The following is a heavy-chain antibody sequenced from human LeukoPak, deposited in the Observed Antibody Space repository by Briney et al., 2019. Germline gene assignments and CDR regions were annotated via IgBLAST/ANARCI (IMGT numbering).Heavy chain of an antibody. J-gene: IGHJ4*02. CDR2: IYTSGST. CDR3: AREARITMVRGSFDY. V-gene: IGHV4-4*07. CDR1: GGSISSYY. Sequence: SETLSLTCTVSGGSISSYYWSWIRQPAGKGLEWIGRIYTSGSTNYNPSLKSRVTMSVDTSKNQFSLKLSSVTAADTAVYYCAREARITMVRGSFDYWGQGTLVTVSS. D-gene: IGHD3-10*01.